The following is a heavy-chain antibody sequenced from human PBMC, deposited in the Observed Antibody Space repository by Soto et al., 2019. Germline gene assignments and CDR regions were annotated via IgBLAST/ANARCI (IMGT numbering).Heavy chain of an antibody. D-gene: IGHD2-15*01. CDR2: ISSSSSTI. CDR3: ARDLPDIVVVVAATNPHFDY. Sequence: EVQLVESGGGLVQPGGSLRLSCAASGFTFSSYSMNWVRQAPGKGLEWVSYISSSSSTIYYADSVKGRFTISRDNAKNSLYLQMNSLRDEVTAVYYCARDLPDIVVVVAATNPHFDYWGQGTLVTVSS. CDR1: GFTFSSYS. J-gene: IGHJ4*02. V-gene: IGHV3-48*02.